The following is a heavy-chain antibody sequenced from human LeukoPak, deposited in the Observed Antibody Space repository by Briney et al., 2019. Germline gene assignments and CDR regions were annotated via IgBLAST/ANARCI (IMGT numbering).Heavy chain of an antibody. CDR2: IYYSGNT. J-gene: IGHJ6*03. CDR3: ARGPRQRYYDSSGYYYYLRYYYYYMDV. D-gene: IGHD3-22*01. V-gene: IGHV4-39*07. CDR1: GDSISSSNSY. Sequence: SETLSLTCTVSGDSISSSNSYWGWIRQPPGKGLEWIGSIYYSGNTYYNASLKSRVTISVDTSKNQFSLKLSSVTAADTAVYYCARGPRQRYYDSSGYYYYLRYYYYYMDVWGKGTTVTVSS.